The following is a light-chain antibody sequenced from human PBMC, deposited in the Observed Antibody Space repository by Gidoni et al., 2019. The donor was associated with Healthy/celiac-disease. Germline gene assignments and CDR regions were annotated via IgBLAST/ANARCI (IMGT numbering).Light chain of an antibody. CDR1: QSVSSY. CDR2: EAS. Sequence: IVLTQSPATLSLSPGERATLSCRASQSVSSYLAWYQQKPGQAPRLLIYEASNRATGIPARFSGSGSGTDFTLTISSLEPEDFAVYYCQQRSNWQLTFGGGTKVEIK. CDR3: QQRSNWQLT. J-gene: IGKJ4*01. V-gene: IGKV3-11*01.